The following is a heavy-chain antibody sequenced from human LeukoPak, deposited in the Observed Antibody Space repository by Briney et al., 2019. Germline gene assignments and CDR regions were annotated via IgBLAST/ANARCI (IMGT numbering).Heavy chain of an antibody. V-gene: IGHV4-59*13. CDR2: IYYKGDT. J-gene: IGHJ4*02. CDR1: GASISDYF. CDR3: ARQIGAPGFDY. Sequence: PSETLSLTCTVSGASISDYFWSWIRQSPGKGLEWIGYIYYKGDTNYNPSLTSRVTISMNTSKNQFSLKLKSVTSADTAVYYCARQIGAPGFDYWGQGTLVTVSS. D-gene: IGHD3-10*01.